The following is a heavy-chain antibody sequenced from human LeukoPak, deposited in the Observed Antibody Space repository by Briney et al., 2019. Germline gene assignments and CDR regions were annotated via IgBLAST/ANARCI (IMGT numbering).Heavy chain of an antibody. Sequence: KPSETLSLTCTVSGGSISSSNWWSWVRQPPGEGLEWIGEVYHSGSTNYNPSLKGRVTISVDKSKNQFSLKLTSVTAADTAVYYCARDPIVGPTTSFSDYWGQGTLVTVSS. D-gene: IGHD1-26*01. V-gene: IGHV4-4*02. CDR1: GGSISSSNW. CDR2: VYHSGST. J-gene: IGHJ4*02. CDR3: ARDPIVGPTTSFSDY.